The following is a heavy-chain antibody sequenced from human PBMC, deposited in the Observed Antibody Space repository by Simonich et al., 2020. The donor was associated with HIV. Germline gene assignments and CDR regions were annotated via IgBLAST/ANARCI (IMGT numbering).Heavy chain of an antibody. D-gene: IGHD6-19*01. CDR1: GGSISSSNYH. V-gene: IGHV4-39*01. J-gene: IGHJ6*03. Sequence: QLQLQESGPGLVKPSETLSLTCTVSGGSISSSNYHWGWIRQPPGKGLEWIGSIDYKGSHHHNPPLKGRLPISVDTSKTQFSLGLSSVTAADTAVYYWARVGGGSGWLHYYYYYMDVWGKGTTVTVSS. CDR3: ARVGGGSGWLHYYYYYMDV. CDR2: IDYKGSH.